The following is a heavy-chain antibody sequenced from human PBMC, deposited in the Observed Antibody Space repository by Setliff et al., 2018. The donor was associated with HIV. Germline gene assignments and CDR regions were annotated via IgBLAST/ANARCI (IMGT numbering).Heavy chain of an antibody. V-gene: IGHV5-10-1*01. Sequence: PGESLKISCKGSGYSFTSYWIIWVRQMPGKGLEYMAKIDPSDSYTNYMPSFQGHVTISADKSTSTAYLQWSSLKASDTAMYYCARIEKLGNWFDPWGQGT. J-gene: IGHJ5*02. CDR1: GYSFTSYW. D-gene: IGHD6-13*01. CDR3: ARIEKLGNWFDP. CDR2: IDPSDSYT.